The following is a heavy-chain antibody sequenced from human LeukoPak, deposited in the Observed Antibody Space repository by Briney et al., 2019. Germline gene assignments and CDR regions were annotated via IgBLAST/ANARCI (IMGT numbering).Heavy chain of an antibody. V-gene: IGHV4-34*01. D-gene: IGHD3-22*01. CDR1: GGSFSGYY. CDR2: INHSGST. Sequence: SETPSLTCAVYGGSFSGYYWSWIRQPPGKGLEWIGEINHSGSTNYNPSLKSRVTISVDTSKNQFSLKLSSVAAADTAVYYCARGRSRAMIVVAALNDAFDIWGQGTMVTVSS. CDR3: ARGRSRAMIVVAALNDAFDI. J-gene: IGHJ3*02.